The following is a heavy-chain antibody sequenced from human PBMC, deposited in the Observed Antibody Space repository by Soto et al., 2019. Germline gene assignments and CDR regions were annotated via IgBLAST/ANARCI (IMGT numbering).Heavy chain of an antibody. CDR1: GFTFDDYA. D-gene: IGHD3-10*01. Sequence: EVQLVESGGGLVQPGGSLRLSCAASGFTFDDYAIHWVRQAPGKGLEWVSGISWNGAATGYMNSVKGRFSISRDNTKNTLYLQMNSLRSEDTAVYYCANLPLYGSGFDCWGQGPLVTVSS. V-gene: IGHV3-9*01. J-gene: IGHJ4*02. CDR2: ISWNGAAT. CDR3: ANLPLYGSGFDC.